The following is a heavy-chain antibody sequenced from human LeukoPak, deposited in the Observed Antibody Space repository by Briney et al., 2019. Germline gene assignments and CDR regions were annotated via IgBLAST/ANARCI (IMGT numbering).Heavy chain of an antibody. Sequence: PGGSLRLSCTPSGFIFSRYEMHGVRQAPGKGLEWISYISGTGTTISYADSVKGRFTISRDNANNSLYLQLNSLRAEDTALYYCVRSYGMDVWGQGTTVTVSS. CDR1: GFIFSRYE. CDR2: ISGTGTTI. D-gene: IGHD3-16*01. J-gene: IGHJ6*02. V-gene: IGHV3-48*03. CDR3: VRSYGMDV.